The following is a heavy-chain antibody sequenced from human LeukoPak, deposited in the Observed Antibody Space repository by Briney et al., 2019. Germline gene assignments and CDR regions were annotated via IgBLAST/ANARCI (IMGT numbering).Heavy chain of an antibody. D-gene: IGHD3-22*01. J-gene: IGHJ3*02. Sequence: SETLSLTCTVSGDSISTYYWSWIRQPPGKGLEWIGYIYYSGTTNYNPSLKSRVTISVDTSKNQFSLKLSSVTAADTAVYFCARGPYSYDSSGAFDIWGQGTMVTVSS. CDR2: IYYSGTT. V-gene: IGHV4-59*08. CDR1: GDSISTYY. CDR3: ARGPYSYDSSGAFDI.